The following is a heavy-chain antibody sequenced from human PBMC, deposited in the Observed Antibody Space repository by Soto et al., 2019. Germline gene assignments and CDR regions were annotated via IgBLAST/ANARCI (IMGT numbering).Heavy chain of an antibody. V-gene: IGHV4-31*03. CDR3: ARDSSLGYGMDV. CDR1: GGSISSGGYY. CDR2: IYYSGST. D-gene: IGHD6-6*01. J-gene: IGHJ6*02. Sequence: SETLSLTCTVSGGSISSGGYYWSWIRQHPGKGLEWIGYIYYSGSTYYNPSLKSRVTISVDTSKNQFSLKLSSVTAADTAVYYCARDSSLGYGMDVWGQGTTVTVSS.